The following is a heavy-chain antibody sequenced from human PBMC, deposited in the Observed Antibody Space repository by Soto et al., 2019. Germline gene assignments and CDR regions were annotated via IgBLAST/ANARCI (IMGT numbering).Heavy chain of an antibody. J-gene: IGHJ6*02. CDR3: AGDVEYSSSSLYYYYGMDV. V-gene: IGHV3-33*01. CDR1: GFTFSSYG. CDR2: IWYDGSNK. D-gene: IGHD6-6*01. Sequence: QVQLVESGGGVVQPGRSLRLSCAASGFTFSSYGMHWVRQAPGKGLEWVAVIWYDGSNKYYADSVKGRFTISRDNYNITLYLQMNSLRAEDTAEYYCAGDVEYSSSSLYYYYGMDVWGQGTTVTVSS.